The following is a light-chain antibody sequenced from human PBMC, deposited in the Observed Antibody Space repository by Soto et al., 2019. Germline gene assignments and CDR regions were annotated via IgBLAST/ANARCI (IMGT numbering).Light chain of an antibody. CDR3: QQFNLWPRT. CDR1: QNIGSN. V-gene: IGKV3-15*01. CDR2: GAS. Sequence: MTQSPATLAVSPGERATLSCRASQNIGSNLAWYQQKSGQAPGLLMSGASTRATGVSARFSGSGSGTEFTLTISSLQSEDIGVYYCQQFNLWPRTFGQGT. J-gene: IGKJ1*01.